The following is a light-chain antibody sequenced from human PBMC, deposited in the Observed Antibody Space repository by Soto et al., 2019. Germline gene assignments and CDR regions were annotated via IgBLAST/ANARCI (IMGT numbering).Light chain of an antibody. Sequence: QSVLAQPPSVSGAPGQKVTISCTGSSSNIGAGYDLHWYQQLPGTAPKLLLYGNSNRPSGVPDRFSGSKSGTSASLATTGLQAEDEADYYCQSYDSSMSAYVFGNGTKVTVL. J-gene: IGLJ1*01. CDR2: GNS. CDR3: QSYDSSMSAYV. V-gene: IGLV1-40*01. CDR1: SSNIGAGYD.